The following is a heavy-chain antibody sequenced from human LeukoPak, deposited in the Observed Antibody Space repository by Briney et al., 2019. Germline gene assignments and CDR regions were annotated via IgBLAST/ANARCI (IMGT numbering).Heavy chain of an antibody. Sequence: ASVKVSCTVSGYTFTSYYCHWGRQAPGQGLEWMGRLNPGGGSTNYAQKFQGRVTMTRDTSTSTVYMELSSLRSEDTAVYYCVRGGGNTSTYYYGDYWGQGTLVTVSS. D-gene: IGHD2/OR15-2a*01. J-gene: IGHJ4*02. V-gene: IGHV1-46*01. CDR2: LNPGGGST. CDR3: VRGGGNTSTYYYGDY. CDR1: GYTFTSYY.